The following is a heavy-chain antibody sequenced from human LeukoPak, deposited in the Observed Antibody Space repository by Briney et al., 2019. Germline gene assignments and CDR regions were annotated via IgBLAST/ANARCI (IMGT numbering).Heavy chain of an antibody. J-gene: IGHJ4*02. CDR3: ARGGHGDGYTNFDY. D-gene: IGHD5-24*01. Sequence: ASVKVSCKASGYTFTSYDINWVRQATGQGLEWMGWMNPNSGNTGYAQKFQGRVTMTRNSSISTAYMELSSLRSEDTAVYYCARGGHGDGYTNFDYWGQGTLVTVSS. V-gene: IGHV1-8*01. CDR2: MNPNSGNT. CDR1: GYTFTSYD.